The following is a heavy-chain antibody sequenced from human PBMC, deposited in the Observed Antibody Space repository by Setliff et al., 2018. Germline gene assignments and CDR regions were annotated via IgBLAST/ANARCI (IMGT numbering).Heavy chain of an antibody. V-gene: IGHV4-38-2*01. CDR1: GYSISSGFY. D-gene: IGHD6-6*01. Sequence: SETLSLTCAVSGYSISSGFYWGWIRQLPGKGLEWIGSIYHSGTTYYNPSLKSRVTISLDTSKNQFSLKLISMIAADTAVYYCARGRNIAARLLDSWGQGTLVTVSS. J-gene: IGHJ4*02. CDR3: ARGRNIAARLLDS. CDR2: IYHSGTT.